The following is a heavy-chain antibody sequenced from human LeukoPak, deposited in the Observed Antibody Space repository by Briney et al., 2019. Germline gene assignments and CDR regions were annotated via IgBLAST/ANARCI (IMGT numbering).Heavy chain of an antibody. CDR3: ARGRRDGYNLEYFDK. J-gene: IGHJ4*02. CDR1: GGSVSSSSYY. Sequence: SETLSLTCTVSGGSVSSSSYYWGWIRQPPGKGLQWIGSFYYSGSTYYNPSLKSRVTIYVDTSKNQFSLKLSSVTAADTAVYYCARGRRDGYNLEYFDKWGQGTLVTVSS. D-gene: IGHD5-24*01. CDR2: FYYSGST. V-gene: IGHV4-39*01.